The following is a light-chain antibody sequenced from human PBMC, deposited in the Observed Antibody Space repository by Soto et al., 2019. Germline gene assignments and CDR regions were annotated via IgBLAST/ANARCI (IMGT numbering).Light chain of an antibody. CDR1: RSVGNA. CDR3: QQPLG. J-gene: IGKJ3*01. CDR2: DAS. V-gene: IGKV3-11*01. Sequence: EVVLTQSPVTLSLSPGERATLSCRASRSVGNALAWYQQRPGQAPRLLIYDASNRATGIPARFSGSGSGTDSSLTIRSLEPEDFAVYYCQQPLGFGPGTRVDFK.